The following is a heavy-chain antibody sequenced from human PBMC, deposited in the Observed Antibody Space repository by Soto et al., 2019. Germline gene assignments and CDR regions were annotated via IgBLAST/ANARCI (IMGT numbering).Heavy chain of an antibody. J-gene: IGHJ4*02. CDR2: INHSGST. Sequence: NPSETLSLTCAVYGGSFSGYYWSWIRQPPGKGLEWIGEINHSGSTNYNPSLKSRVTISVDTSKNQFSLKLSSVTAADTAVYYCARGPTYYDYIWGSYPKYYFDYWGQGTLVTVSS. D-gene: IGHD3-16*02. V-gene: IGHV4-34*01. CDR3: ARGPTYYDYIWGSYPKYYFDY. CDR1: GGSFSGYY.